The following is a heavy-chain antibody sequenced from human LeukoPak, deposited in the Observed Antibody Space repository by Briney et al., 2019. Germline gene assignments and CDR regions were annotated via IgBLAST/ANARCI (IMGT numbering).Heavy chain of an antibody. CDR2: FFHSGNT. J-gene: IGHJ5*02. D-gene: IGHD6-13*01. V-gene: IGHV4-38-2*02. CDR1: GYSISSGYY. CDR3: ARWGTYTSTSNWFDP. Sequence: SETLSLTCTVSGYSISSGYYWGWIRQPPGKGLEWSGSFFHSGNTYYNPSLKSRVTISVDTSKNQFSLRLSSVTAADTAVYYCARWGTYTSTSNWFDPWGQGTLVTVSS.